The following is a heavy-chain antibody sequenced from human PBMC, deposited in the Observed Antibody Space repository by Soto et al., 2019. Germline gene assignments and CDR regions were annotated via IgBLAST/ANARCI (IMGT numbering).Heavy chain of an antibody. D-gene: IGHD5-18*01. CDR2: IKSKTDGGTT. J-gene: IGHJ6*02. CDR1: GFTFSNAW. Sequence: WWSLRLSCAASGFTFSNAWMSWFRQAPGKGLEWVGRIKSKTDGGTTDYAAPVKGRFTISRDDSKNTLYLQMNSLKTEDTAVYYCTTACVGYSYGLDYYYYGMDVWGQGTTVTVSS. CDR3: TTACVGYSYGLDYYYYGMDV. V-gene: IGHV3-15*01.